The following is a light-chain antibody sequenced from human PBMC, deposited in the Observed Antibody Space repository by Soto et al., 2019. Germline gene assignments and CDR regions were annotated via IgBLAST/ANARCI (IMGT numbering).Light chain of an antibody. V-gene: IGLV1-47*01. J-gene: IGLJ3*02. CDR1: TSNIGRNY. CDR3: AAWDASLSVGV. CDR2: RND. Sequence: QSVLTQPPSASGTPGQRVTISCSGSTSNIGRNYVYWYQQFPGTAPKLVIYRNDERPSGVPDRFSGSKAGTSASLAISGLRSEDEADYYCAAWDASLSVGVFGGGTKLTVL.